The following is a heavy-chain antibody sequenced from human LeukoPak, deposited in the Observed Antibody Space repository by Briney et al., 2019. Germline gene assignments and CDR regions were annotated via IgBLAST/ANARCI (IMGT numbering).Heavy chain of an antibody. Sequence: PSEKQFLTCTVSGGSISSSSYYWGWIRQPPGKGLEWIGSIYYSGSTYYNPSLKSRVTISVDTSKNQFSLKLSSVTAADTAVYYCARQVWGYYDSRGYPPLFDYWGQGTLVTVSS. D-gene: IGHD3-22*01. CDR1: GGSISSSSYY. CDR2: IYYSGST. V-gene: IGHV4-39*01. CDR3: ARQVWGYYDSRGYPPLFDY. J-gene: IGHJ4*02.